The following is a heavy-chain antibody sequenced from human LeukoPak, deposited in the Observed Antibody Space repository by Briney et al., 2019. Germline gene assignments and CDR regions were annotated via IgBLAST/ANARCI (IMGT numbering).Heavy chain of an antibody. V-gene: IGHV3-7*01. Sequence: PGGSLRLSCAASGFTFSSYWMTRVRQAPGKGLAWVANINQDGSGKYYVDSVKGRFTISRDNAKNSLYLQMNSLRAEDTAVYYCARDRAPPTSWYFDLWGRGTLVTVSS. D-gene: IGHD3-10*01. J-gene: IGHJ2*01. CDR2: INQDGSGK. CDR1: GFTFSSYW. CDR3: ARDRAPPTSWYFDL.